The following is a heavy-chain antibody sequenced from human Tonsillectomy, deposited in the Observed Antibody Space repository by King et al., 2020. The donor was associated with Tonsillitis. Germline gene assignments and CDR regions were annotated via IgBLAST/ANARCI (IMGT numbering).Heavy chain of an antibody. D-gene: IGHD2-2*01. CDR1: GGSISSYY. V-gene: IGHV4-59*01. CDR3: ARDVVRYFDY. CDR2: IHYSGST. Sequence: QLQESGPGLVKPSETLSLTCTVSGGSISSYYWSWIRQPPGKGLEWIGYIHYSGSTNYNPSLKSRLTISVDTSKNQFSLKLSSVTVADTAVYYCARDVVRYFDYWGQGTLVTVSS. J-gene: IGHJ4*02.